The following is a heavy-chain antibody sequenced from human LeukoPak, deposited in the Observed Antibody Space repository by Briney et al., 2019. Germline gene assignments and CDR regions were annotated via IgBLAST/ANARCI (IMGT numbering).Heavy chain of an antibody. CDR1: GLPIADFA. CDR3: ARESGKFDY. V-gene: IGHV3-43*02. J-gene: IGHJ4*02. CDR2: VSGDGVST. Sequence: GGSLRLSCVVSGLPIADFAMHWVRQAPGKGLEWVSLVSGDGVSTFYADSVKGRFSISRDNSKNSLSLEMNSLRTEDTAMYYCARESGKFDYWGQGTLVAVSS.